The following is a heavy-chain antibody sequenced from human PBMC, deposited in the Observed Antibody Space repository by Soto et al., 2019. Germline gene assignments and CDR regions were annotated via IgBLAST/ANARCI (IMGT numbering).Heavy chain of an antibody. V-gene: IGHV3-48*02. D-gene: IGHD2-8*01. CDR3: ARDNGMAGSFDP. J-gene: IGHJ5*02. CDR1: GFTFSVYS. CDR2: ITASSGTI. Sequence: EVQLEESGGGLVQPGGSLRLSCAASGFTFSVYSMNWARQAPGKGLEWISYITASSGTIFYADSVKGRFTISRDNAKNSLYLQMNSLRDEDTAVYYCARDNGMAGSFDPWGQGTLVTVSS.